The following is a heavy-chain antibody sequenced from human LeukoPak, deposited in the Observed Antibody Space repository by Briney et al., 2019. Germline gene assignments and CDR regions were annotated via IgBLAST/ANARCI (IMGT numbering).Heavy chain of an antibody. D-gene: IGHD4-11*01. V-gene: IGHV3-23*01. Sequence: PGGSLRLSCVASGFTFSGHWMSWVRQAPGKGLEWVSATSGSGGSTYYADSVRGRFTTSRDNSKNTLYLQMNNLRAEDTAIYYCAKASAASFNYYFDYWGQGTLVTVSS. J-gene: IGHJ4*02. CDR2: TSGSGGST. CDR3: AKASAASFNYYFDY. CDR1: GFTFSGHW.